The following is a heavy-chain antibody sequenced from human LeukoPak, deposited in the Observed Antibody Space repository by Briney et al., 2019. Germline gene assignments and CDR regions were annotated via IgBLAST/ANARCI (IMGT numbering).Heavy chain of an antibody. CDR1: GGSISSYY. D-gene: IGHD6-13*01. V-gene: IGHV4-59*01. J-gene: IGHJ5*02. CDR2: IYSSGST. Sequence: SETLSLTCTVSGGSISSYYWSWIRQPPGKGLDRMGYIYSSGSTNYNPSLKGRVTISLDTSKNQFSLKLSFVTAADTAVYYCARGVAAPGTGGLSWFDPWGQGTLVTVSS. CDR3: ARGVAAPGTGGLSWFDP.